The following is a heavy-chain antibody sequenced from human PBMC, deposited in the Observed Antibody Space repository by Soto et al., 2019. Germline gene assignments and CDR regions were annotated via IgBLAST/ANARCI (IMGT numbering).Heavy chain of an antibody. CDR1: GFIFTSYS. V-gene: IGHV3-21*01. J-gene: IGHJ6*02. Sequence: EVQLADSGGGLVKPGGSLRLPCAASGFIFTSYSMNWVRQAPGKGLEWVSSISSSSSYIYYADSVKGRFTISRDNAKNSLYLQMSSLRAEDTAVYYCARDSGSSSDYYGMDVWGQGTTVTVSS. CDR2: ISSSSSYI. CDR3: ARDSGSSSDYYGMDV. D-gene: IGHD6-13*01.